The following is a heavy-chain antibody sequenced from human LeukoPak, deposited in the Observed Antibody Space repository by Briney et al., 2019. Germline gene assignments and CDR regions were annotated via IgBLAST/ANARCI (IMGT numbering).Heavy chain of an antibody. CDR1: GFTFSSYG. J-gene: IGHJ4*02. Sequence: KPGGSLRLSCAASGFTFSSYGMHWVRQAPGKGLEWVAFIRYDGSNKYYADSVKGRFTISRDNSKNTLYLQMNSLRAEDTAVYYCARGAYRAYCGGDCPPALDYWGQGTLVTVSS. CDR2: IRYDGSNK. V-gene: IGHV3-30*02. D-gene: IGHD2-21*01. CDR3: ARGAYRAYCGGDCPPALDY.